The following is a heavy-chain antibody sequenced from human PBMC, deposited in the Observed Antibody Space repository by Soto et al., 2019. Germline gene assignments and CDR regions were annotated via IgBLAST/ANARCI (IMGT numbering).Heavy chain of an antibody. CDR1: GFSLSTSGVG. CDR2: IYWDDDK. J-gene: IGHJ6*02. Sequence: QITLKESGPTLVKPTQTLTLTCTFSGFSLSTSGVGVGWIRQPPGKALEWLALIYWDDDKRYSPSLKSRLTITKDTYKNQVVLTMTNMDPVDTATYYCAHRRVDCYYYGMDVWGQGTTVTVSS. V-gene: IGHV2-5*02. D-gene: IGHD2-15*01. CDR3: AHRRVDCYYYGMDV.